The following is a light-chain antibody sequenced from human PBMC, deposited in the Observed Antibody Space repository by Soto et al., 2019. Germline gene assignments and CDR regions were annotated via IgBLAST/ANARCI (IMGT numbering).Light chain of an antibody. Sequence: QSGLTQPPSVSSTPGHTVTISCSGSNSNIGNNYVSWYQQLPGTAPKLLIYDNNKRPSEIPDRFSGSKSGPSATLGITGLQTGDEADYYCGTWDSSLSAGVFGTGTKVTVL. V-gene: IGLV1-51*01. CDR1: NSNIGNNY. J-gene: IGLJ1*01. CDR3: GTWDSSLSAGV. CDR2: DNN.